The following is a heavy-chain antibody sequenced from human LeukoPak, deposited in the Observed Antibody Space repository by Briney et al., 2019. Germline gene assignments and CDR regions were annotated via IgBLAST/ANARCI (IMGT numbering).Heavy chain of an antibody. CDR2: ISSSSSYI. Sequence: PGGSLRLSCAAPGFTFSSYSMNWVRQAPGKGLEWVSSISSSSSYIYYADSVKGRFTISRDNAKNSLYLQMNSLRAEDTAVYYCARDRSMVATSDFDYWGLGTLVTVSS. D-gene: IGHD5-12*01. CDR1: GFTFSSYS. J-gene: IGHJ4*02. V-gene: IGHV3-21*01. CDR3: ARDRSMVATSDFDY.